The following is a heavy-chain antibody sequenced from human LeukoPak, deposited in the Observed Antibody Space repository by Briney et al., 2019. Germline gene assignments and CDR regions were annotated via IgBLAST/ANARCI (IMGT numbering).Heavy chain of an antibody. V-gene: IGHV4-59*12. J-gene: IGHJ6*04. CDR2: IYYSGST. D-gene: IGHD3-16*02. CDR1: GGSIRSYY. CDR3: ARDGGDYVWGSYPLDV. Sequence: SETLSLTCTVSGGSIRSYYWSWIRQPPGKGLEWIGYIYYSGSTNYNPSLKSRVTISVDTSKNQFSLKLSSVTAADTAVYYCARDGGDYVWGSYPLDVWGKGTTVTVSS.